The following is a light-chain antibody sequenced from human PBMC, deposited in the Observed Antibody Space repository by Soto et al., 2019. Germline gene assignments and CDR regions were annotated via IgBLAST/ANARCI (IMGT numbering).Light chain of an antibody. Sequence: QGVVTQEPSLTVSPGETVTLTCGSSAGAVTSGHYPYWFQQKPGQAPRTLIYDTFARLSSTPARFSGSLLGGKAALTLSGAQPEDEADYYCLLSYIGVGVFGGGTKLTVL. J-gene: IGLJ2*01. V-gene: IGLV7-46*01. CDR2: DTF. CDR1: AGAVTSGHY. CDR3: LLSYIGVGV.